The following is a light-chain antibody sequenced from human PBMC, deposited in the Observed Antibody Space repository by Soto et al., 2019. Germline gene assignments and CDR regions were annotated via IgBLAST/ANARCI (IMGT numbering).Light chain of an antibody. CDR2: EVS. CDR3: SSYTSSRAYV. J-gene: IGLJ1*01. V-gene: IGLV2-14*01. CDR1: SGDVGGYNY. Sequence: QSALTQPASVSGSPGQSITISCTGTSGDVGGYNYVSWYQQQSGKAPKLMIHEVSNRPSGVSNRFSGSKSGNTASLTISGLQAEDEADYYCSSYTSSRAYVFXIGTKVTVL.